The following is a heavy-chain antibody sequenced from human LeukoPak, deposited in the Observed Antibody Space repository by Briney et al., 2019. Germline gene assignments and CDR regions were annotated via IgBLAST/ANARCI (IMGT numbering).Heavy chain of an antibody. CDR3: ARAPMVRGVGHWFDP. D-gene: IGHD3-10*01. CDR2: INPNSGGT. CDR1: GYTFTGYY. V-gene: IGHV1-2*02. J-gene: IGHJ5*02. Sequence: ASVKVSCKASGYTFTGYYMHWVRQAPGQGLEWMGWINPNSGGTNYAQKFQGRVTMTRDTSISTAYMELSRLRSDDTAVYYCARAPMVRGVGHWFDPWGQGTLVTVSS.